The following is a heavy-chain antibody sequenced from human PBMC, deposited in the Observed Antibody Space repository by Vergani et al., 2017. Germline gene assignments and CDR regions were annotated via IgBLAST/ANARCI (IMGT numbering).Heavy chain of an antibody. V-gene: IGHV3-74*01. CDR2: INSDGSST. D-gene: IGHD3-9*01. CDR3: AREGGVLRYFDWLPFDY. J-gene: IGHJ4*02. CDR1: GFTFSSYW. Sequence: EVQLVESGGGLVQPGGSLRLSCAASGFTFSSYWMHWVRHAPGKGLVWVSRINSDGSSTSYADSVKGRFTISRDNAKNTLYLQMNSLRAEDTAVYYCAREGGVLRYFDWLPFDYWGQGTLVTVSS.